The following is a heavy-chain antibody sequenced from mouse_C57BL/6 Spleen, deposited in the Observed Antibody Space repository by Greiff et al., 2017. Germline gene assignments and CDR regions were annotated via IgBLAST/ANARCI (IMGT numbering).Heavy chain of an antibody. Sequence: EVKVVESGGGLVQPGGSMKLSCVASGFTFSNYWMNWVRQSPEKGLEWVAQIRLKSDNYATHYAESVKGRFTISRDDSKSSVYLQMNNLRAEDTGIYYCTGITTEVYFDYWGQGTTLTVSS. V-gene: IGHV6-3*01. CDR2: IRLKSDNYAT. J-gene: IGHJ2*01. CDR1: GFTFSNYW. CDR3: TGITTEVYFDY. D-gene: IGHD1-1*01.